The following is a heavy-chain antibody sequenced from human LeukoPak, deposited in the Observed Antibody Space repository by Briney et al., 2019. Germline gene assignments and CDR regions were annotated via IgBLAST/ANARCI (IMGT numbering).Heavy chain of an antibody. CDR1: GFTFSNYW. V-gene: IGHV3-7*01. CDR2: IEKDGSEI. J-gene: IGHJ4*02. D-gene: IGHD6-19*01. CDR3: AAGAGWLIDW. Sequence: PGGSLRLSCAASGFTFSNYWMNWVRQAPGKGMEWVAIIEKDGSEILYVDSVKGRFTISRDNAKNSLYLQMNRLRAEDTAVYYCAAGAGWLIDWWGQGTLVTVSS.